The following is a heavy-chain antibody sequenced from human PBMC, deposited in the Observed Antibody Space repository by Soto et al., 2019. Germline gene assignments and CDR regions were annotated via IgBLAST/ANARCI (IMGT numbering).Heavy chain of an antibody. CDR1: GGTFSTYA. CDR2: IIPMFGAP. V-gene: IGHV1-69*12. Sequence: QVQLVQSGAEVKEPGSSVKVSCKTYGGTFSTYATSWVRQAPGQGLEWMGGIIPMFGAPNYAQRILGRVTITADESTSTVFMELSSLRSEDTAVYYCVRAVIRGVIISHFDPWGQGTLVTDSS. J-gene: IGHJ5*02. D-gene: IGHD3-10*01. CDR3: VRAVIRGVIISHFDP.